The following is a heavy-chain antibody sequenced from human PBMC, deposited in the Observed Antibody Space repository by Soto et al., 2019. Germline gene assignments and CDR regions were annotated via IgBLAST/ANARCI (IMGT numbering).Heavy chain of an antibody. CDR1: AFSISRRYY. J-gene: IGHJ5*02. Sequence: SETLSLTCGVSAFSISRRYYWGCLPQPPGPGLEWIGSIYHGGSTYYNPPLNSRVTLSIDMTNNHVSLILNSVTAADTAVYYCARVGPWVPYSYDSSPYTFENWFNPWGQGTLVTVSS. CDR2: IYHGGST. V-gene: IGHV4-38-2*01. CDR3: ARVGPWVPYSYDSSPYTFENWFNP. D-gene: IGHD3-22*01.